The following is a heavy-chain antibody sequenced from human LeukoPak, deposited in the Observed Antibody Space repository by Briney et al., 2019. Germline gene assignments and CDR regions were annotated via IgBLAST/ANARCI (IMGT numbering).Heavy chain of an antibody. D-gene: IGHD1-1*01. CDR1: GFTFSSYG. CDR2: ICYDGSNK. J-gene: IGHJ3*02. CDR3: ARGRGFGGTIPGERAFDI. Sequence: GGSLRLSCAASGFTFSSYGMHWVRQAPGKGLEWVAVICYDGSNKYYADSVKGRFTISRDNSKNTLYLQMNSLRAEDTAVYYCARGRGFGGTIPGERAFDIWGQGTMVTVSS. V-gene: IGHV3-33*01.